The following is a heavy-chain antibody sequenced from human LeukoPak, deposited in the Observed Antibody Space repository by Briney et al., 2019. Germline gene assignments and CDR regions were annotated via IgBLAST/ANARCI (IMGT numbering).Heavy chain of an antibody. CDR1: GFTFTNYA. CDR2: IRYDGSLK. CDR3: APEGETGDRDGYFDF. D-gene: IGHD2-21*02. Sequence: GALRLSCAASGFTFTNYAMHWVRQAPGKGLEWVAFIRYDGSLKYYLDSVKGRFTISRDNSKNTLYLQMDSLRAEDTAVYYCAPEGETGDRDGYFDFWGQGTLVTVSS. V-gene: IGHV3-30*02. J-gene: IGHJ4*02.